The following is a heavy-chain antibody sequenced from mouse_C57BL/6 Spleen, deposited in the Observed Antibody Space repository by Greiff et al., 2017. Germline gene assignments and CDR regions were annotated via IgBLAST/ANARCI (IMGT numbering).Heavy chain of an antibody. D-gene: IGHD4-1*01. J-gene: IGHJ4*01. CDR2: IYPGSGST. CDR3: AREGGLGERDYAMDY. CDR1: GYTFTSYW. V-gene: IGHV1-55*01. Sequence: QVQLKQPGAELVKPGASVKMSCKASGYTFTSYWITWVKQRPGQGLEWIGDIYPGSGSTNYNEKFKSKATLTVDTSSSTAYMQLSSLTSEDSAVYYCAREGGLGERDYAMDYWGQGTSVTVSS.